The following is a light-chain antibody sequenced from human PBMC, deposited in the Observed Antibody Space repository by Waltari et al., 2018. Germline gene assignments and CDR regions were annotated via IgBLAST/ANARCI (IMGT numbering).Light chain of an antibody. CDR3: QASYTTPYI. CDR1: KNIRSY. Sequence: DLQMTQSPSSLSASVGYRVTISCRASKNIRSYLSWYQQKPGIAPKLVIYAASTLQSGVPSRFSGSGSGTNFTLTITSLQAEDFATYFCQASYTTPYIFGQGTKVEIK. CDR2: AAS. V-gene: IGKV1-39*01. J-gene: IGKJ2*01.